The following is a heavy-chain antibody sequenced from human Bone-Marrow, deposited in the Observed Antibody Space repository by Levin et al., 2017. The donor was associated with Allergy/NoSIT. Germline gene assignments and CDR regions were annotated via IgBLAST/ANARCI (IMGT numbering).Heavy chain of an antibody. CDR1: GYQFTDYW. D-gene: IGHD4-23*01. CDR2: IYPGDYET. Sequence: GGSLRLSCQGSGYQFTDYWIGWVRQFPGKGLEWMGNIYPGDYETRSSPSFQGQVTISVDKSINTAYLQWDSLRASDTAMYYCVRQSGELPPYDGGWVEEHYFDFWGQGTLVTVSS. CDR3: VRQSGELPPYDGGWVEEHYFDF. V-gene: IGHV5-51*01. J-gene: IGHJ4*02.